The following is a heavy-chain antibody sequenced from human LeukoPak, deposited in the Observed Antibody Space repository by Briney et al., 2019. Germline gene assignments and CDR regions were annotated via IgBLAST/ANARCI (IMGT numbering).Heavy chain of an antibody. J-gene: IGHJ5*02. V-gene: IGHV3-30*02. Sequence: GGSLRLSCAASGFAFSSYGMHWVRQAPGKGLEWVAFIRYDGSNKYYADSVKGRFTISRDNSKNTLYLQMNSLRAEDTAVYYCAKDFGGANNWFDPWGQGTLVTVSS. CDR2: IRYDGSNK. CDR3: AKDFGGANNWFDP. CDR1: GFAFSSYG. D-gene: IGHD4/OR15-4a*01.